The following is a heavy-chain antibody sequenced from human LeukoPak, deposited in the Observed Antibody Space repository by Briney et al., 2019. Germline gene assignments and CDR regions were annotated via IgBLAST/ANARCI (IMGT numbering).Heavy chain of an antibody. J-gene: IGHJ4*02. D-gene: IGHD3-10*01. CDR1: GYTFTGYY. Sequence: GASVRVSCKASGYTFTGYYMHWVRQAPGQGLEWMGWINPNSGGTNYAQKFQGRVTMTRDTSISTAYMELSRLRSDDTAVYYCARVGVRGVIDYFDYWGQGTLVTVSS. V-gene: IGHV1-2*02. CDR2: INPNSGGT. CDR3: ARVGVRGVIDYFDY.